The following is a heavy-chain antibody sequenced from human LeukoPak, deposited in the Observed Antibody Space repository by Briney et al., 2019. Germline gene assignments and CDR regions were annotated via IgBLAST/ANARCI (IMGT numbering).Heavy chain of an antibody. CDR2: IKSKTDGGTT. CDR3: TTDPDGTRWQLVRDWFDP. CDR1: GFTFSNAW. Sequence: GGSLRLSCAASGFTFSNAWMSWVRQAPGKGLEWVGRIKSKTDGGTTDYAAPVKGRFTISRDDSKNTLYLQMNSLKTEDTAVYYCTTDPDGTRWQLVRDWFDPWGQGTLVTVSS. D-gene: IGHD6-13*01. J-gene: IGHJ5*02. V-gene: IGHV3-15*01.